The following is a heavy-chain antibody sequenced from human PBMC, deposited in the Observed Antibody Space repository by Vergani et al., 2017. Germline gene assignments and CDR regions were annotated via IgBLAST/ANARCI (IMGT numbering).Heavy chain of an antibody. CDR2: IYNSGNG. Sequence: QMQLQESGPGLVKASETLSLTCTVSGDSIISRSYYWGWIRQPPGKGLVWIGSIYNSGNGDSSSSLKSRVTISADTSKNQFSLRLTSVPAADTAVYYCASGKYYSDSTSHFRGRYFDVWGRGTLVTVPS. J-gene: IGHJ2*01. CDR3: ASGKYYSDSTSHFRGRYFDV. D-gene: IGHD3-16*01. CDR1: GDSIISRSYY. V-gene: IGHV4-39*01.